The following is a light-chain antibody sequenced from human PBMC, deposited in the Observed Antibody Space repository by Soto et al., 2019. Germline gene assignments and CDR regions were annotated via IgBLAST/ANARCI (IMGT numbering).Light chain of an antibody. Sequence: SYELTQPPSMSVAPGQTTRITCGGNNIGSKNVHWYQQKPGQAPVLVVSDDSDRPSGIPERFSGSNSGNTATLTISRVEAGDEADYYCQVWGSSSDLKCVFGTGTKVTDL. CDR3: QVWGSSSDLKCV. J-gene: IGLJ1*01. CDR1: NIGSKN. CDR2: DDS. V-gene: IGLV3-21*02.